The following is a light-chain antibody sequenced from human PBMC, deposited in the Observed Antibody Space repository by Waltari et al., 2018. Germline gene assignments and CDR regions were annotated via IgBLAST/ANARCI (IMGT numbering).Light chain of an antibody. J-gene: IGKJ2*01. CDR2: AAS. CDR3: QQSYFSPRT. CDR1: QSISNY. V-gene: IGKV1-39*01. Sequence: DINMTQSPSSLSASVGDRVTITCRASQSISNYLNWYQQKPGKAPILLIHAASSLKSGVSSRFSGSGSGTDFTLTISSLQPEDFATYFCQQSYFSPRTFGQGTKLEIK.